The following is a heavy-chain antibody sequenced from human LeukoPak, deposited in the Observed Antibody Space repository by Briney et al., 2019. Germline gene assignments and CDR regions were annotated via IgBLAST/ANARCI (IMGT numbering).Heavy chain of an antibody. Sequence: SETLSLTCTVSGGSISSYYWSWIRQPAGKGLEWIGRIYTSGSTNYNPSLKSRVTISADTSKNQFSLKLSSVTAADTAVYYCARIYGSGSEDAFDIWGQGTMVTVSS. J-gene: IGHJ3*02. D-gene: IGHD3-10*01. CDR1: GGSISSYY. CDR2: IYTSGST. V-gene: IGHV4-4*07. CDR3: ARIYGSGSEDAFDI.